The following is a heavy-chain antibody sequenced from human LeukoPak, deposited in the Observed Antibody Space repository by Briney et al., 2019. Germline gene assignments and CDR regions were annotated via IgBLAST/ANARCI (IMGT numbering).Heavy chain of an antibody. CDR3: ATDVGAD. J-gene: IGHJ4*02. Sequence: PGGSLRLSCAASGFTFSSSWMTWVRHTPGKGLEWVANIKEDGSEKYYVDSVKGRFTISRDNAKNSLYLQMNSLRAEDTAVYYCATDVGADWGQGTLVTVSS. V-gene: IGHV3-7*01. CDR2: IKEDGSEK. CDR1: GFTFSSSW.